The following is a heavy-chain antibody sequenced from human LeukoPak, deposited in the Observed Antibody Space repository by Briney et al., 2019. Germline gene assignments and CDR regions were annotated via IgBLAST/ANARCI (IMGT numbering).Heavy chain of an antibody. Sequence: SETLSLTCTVSGGSISSYYWSWIRQPPGKGLEWIGYIYTSGSTNYNPSLKSRVTISVDTSKNQFSLKLSSVTAADTAVYYCARHSTYGHYYDGSGYYGNSGFDYWGQGTLVTVSS. CDR3: ARHSTYGHYYDGSGYYGNSGFDY. V-gene: IGHV4-4*09. CDR1: GGSISSYY. J-gene: IGHJ4*02. CDR2: IYTSGST. D-gene: IGHD3-22*01.